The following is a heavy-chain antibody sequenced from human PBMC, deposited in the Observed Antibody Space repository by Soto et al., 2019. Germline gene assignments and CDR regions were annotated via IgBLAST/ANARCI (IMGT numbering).Heavy chain of an antibody. V-gene: IGHV3-30*18. J-gene: IGHJ5*02. D-gene: IGHD2-2*01. CDR2: ISYDGSNK. CDR3: AKDFCISTSCRDWFDP. CDR1: GFTFSSYG. Sequence: GGSLRLSCAASGFTFSSYGMHWVRQAPGKGLEWVAVISYDGSNKYYADSVKGRFTISRDNSKNTLYLQMNSLRAEDTVVYYCAKDFCISTSCRDWFDPWGQGTLVTVSS.